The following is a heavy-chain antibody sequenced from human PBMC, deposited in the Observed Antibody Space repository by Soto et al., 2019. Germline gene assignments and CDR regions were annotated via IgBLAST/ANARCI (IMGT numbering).Heavy chain of an antibody. CDR3: AKDMVRGLTPYYGMDV. J-gene: IGHJ6*01. Sequence: GGSLRLSWAASGYTLSSYGIHWFRQAPGKGREWVAVISYEGSYKYHADSVKGRLTISRDNSKNTLYLQMNSLRAEDTAVYYCAKDMVRGLTPYYGMDVWGQGTSVTVSS. CDR1: GYTLSSYG. D-gene: IGHD3-10*01. V-gene: IGHV3-30*18. CDR2: ISYEGSYK.